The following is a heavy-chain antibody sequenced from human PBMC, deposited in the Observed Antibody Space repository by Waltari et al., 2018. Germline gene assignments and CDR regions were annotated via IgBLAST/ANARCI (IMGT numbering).Heavy chain of an antibody. CDR3: AKEGYYGSGSYYRRAPGNYFDY. V-gene: IGHV3-23*04. D-gene: IGHD3-10*01. Sequence: EVQLVESGGGLVQPGGSLRLSCAASGFTFSSYAMSWVRQAPGKGLEWVSVISGSGGSTYYADSVKGRFTISRDNSKNTLYLQMNSLRAEDTAVYYCAKEGYYGSGSYYRRAPGNYFDYWGQGTLVTVSS. CDR1: GFTFSSYA. J-gene: IGHJ4*02. CDR2: ISGSGGST.